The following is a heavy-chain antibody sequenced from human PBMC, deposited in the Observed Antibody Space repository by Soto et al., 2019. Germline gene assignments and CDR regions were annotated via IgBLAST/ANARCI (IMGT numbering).Heavy chain of an antibody. J-gene: IGHJ2*01. CDR3: ARVIAARGNGDF. V-gene: IGHV4-31*03. CDR2: LAYSGST. Sequence: QVQLQESGPGLVKPSQTLALTCTVSGGSISSGGYYWSWIRQHPGTGLEWIGYLAYSGSTYYNPSLKIRGTISLDTSKNQFSLKLSSVTAADTAVYYCARVIAARGNGDFWGRGTLDTVSS. D-gene: IGHD6-6*01. CDR1: GGSISSGGYY.